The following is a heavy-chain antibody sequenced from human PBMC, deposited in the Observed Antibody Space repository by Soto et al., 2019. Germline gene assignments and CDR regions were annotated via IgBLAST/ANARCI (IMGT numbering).Heavy chain of an antibody. CDR2: IDPKSGGT. J-gene: IGHJ4*02. CDR3: ARVSVDVPE. CDR1: GPTFIAYY. Sequence: QLVQSGAEVKKPGASVRVSCKTSGPTFIAYYIHWVRQAPGQGLEWMGWIDPKSGGTTYEQKFLGRVNMTRDTSINTAYIDLNRLTSDDTAVYYCARVSVDVPEWGQGTLITVSS. V-gene: IGHV1-2*02. D-gene: IGHD5-12*01.